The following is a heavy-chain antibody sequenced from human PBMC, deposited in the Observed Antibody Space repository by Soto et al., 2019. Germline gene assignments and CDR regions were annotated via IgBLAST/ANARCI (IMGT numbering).Heavy chain of an antibody. CDR2: ISPYNGDT. V-gene: IGHV1-18*01. D-gene: IGHD3-22*01. J-gene: IGHJ6*02. CDR1: GYSFSNYG. CDR3: ARGGYYDSSGARNYHYYGMDV. Sequence: SVKVSCKASGYSFSNYGITWVRQAPGQGLEWLGWISPYNGDTKYAQRLQGRVTMTTDTSTRTAYMDIRGLRSDDTAIYYCARGGYYDSSGARNYHYYGMDVWG.